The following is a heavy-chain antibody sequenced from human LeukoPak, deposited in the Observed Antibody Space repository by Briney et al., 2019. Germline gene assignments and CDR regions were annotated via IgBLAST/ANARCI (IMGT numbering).Heavy chain of an antibody. Sequence: GGSLRLSCAASGFTFSSYAMSWVRQAPGKGLEWVSSISNSGGRTFYTDSVKGRFTISRDNSKNTLYLQMNSLRAEDTAVYYCANRPTVTTFAPDYWGQGTLVTVSS. CDR2: ISNSGGRT. V-gene: IGHV3-23*01. CDR1: GFTFSSYA. J-gene: IGHJ4*02. CDR3: ANRPTVTTFAPDY. D-gene: IGHD4-17*01.